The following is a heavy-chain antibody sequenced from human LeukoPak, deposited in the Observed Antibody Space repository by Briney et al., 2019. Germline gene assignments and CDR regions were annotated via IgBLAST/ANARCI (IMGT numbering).Heavy chain of an antibody. J-gene: IGHJ4*02. D-gene: IGHD3-22*01. CDR3: ARELITPYDSSGYSNYFDY. CDR2: IYYSGST. V-gene: IGHV4-39*07. Sequence: SETLSLTCTVSGGSISSSSYYWGWIRQPQGKGLEWIGSIYYSGSTYYNPSLKSRVTISVDTSKNQFSLKLSSVTAADTAVYYCARELITPYDSSGYSNYFDYWGQGTLVTVSS. CDR1: GGSISSSSYY.